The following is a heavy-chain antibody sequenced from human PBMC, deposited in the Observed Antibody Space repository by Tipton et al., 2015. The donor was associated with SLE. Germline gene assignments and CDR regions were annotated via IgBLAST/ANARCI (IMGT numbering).Heavy chain of an antibody. V-gene: IGHV3-23*01. J-gene: IGHJ4*02. Sequence: SLRPSCAASGFTFSSYAMSWVRQAPGKGLEWVSAISGSGGSTYYADSVKGRFTISRDNSKNTLYLQMNSLRAEDTAVYYCARDEYSSSFDYWGQGTLVTVSS. CDR2: ISGSGGST. D-gene: IGHD6-13*01. CDR1: GFTFSSYA. CDR3: ARDEYSSSFDY.